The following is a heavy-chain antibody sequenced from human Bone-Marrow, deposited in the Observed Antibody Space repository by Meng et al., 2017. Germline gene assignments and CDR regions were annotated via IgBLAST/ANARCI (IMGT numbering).Heavy chain of an antibody. J-gene: IGHJ5*02. D-gene: IGHD3-10*01. CDR2: INHSGST. CDR1: GGSFSGYY. Sequence: QGPHRPGGIGCLKPSGTRSLTFAFYGGSFSGYYWTWIRQPPGKGLEWIGEINHSGSTNYNPSLKSRVTISVDTSKNQFSLKLSSVTAADTAVYYCARGPRFTMVRGVIRGLNWFDPWGQGTLVTVSS. V-gene: IGHV4-34*01. CDR3: ARGPRFTMVRGVIRGLNWFDP.